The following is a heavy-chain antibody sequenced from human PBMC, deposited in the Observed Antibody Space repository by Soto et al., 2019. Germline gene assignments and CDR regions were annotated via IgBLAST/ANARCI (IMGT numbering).Heavy chain of an antibody. D-gene: IGHD1-7*01. J-gene: IGHJ4*02. CDR2: IYHSGST. V-gene: IGHV4-30-2*01. CDR1: GGSISSGGYS. Sequence: SETLSLTCTVSGGSISSGGYSWSWIRQPPGKGLEWIGYIYHSGSTYYNPSLKSRVTISVDRSKNQFSLKLNSVTAADTAVYFCARGLTIGITGTTWLDYWGQGTLVTSPQ. CDR3: ARGLTIGITGTTWLDY.